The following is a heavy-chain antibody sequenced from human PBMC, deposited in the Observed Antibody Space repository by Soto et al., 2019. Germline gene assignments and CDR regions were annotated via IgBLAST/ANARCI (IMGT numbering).Heavy chain of an antibody. J-gene: IGHJ3*02. CDR3: ARRETTTFTFDI. Sequence: SETLSHTCTVSGGYISSYYWSWIRQPPGKGLEWIGYIYYSGSTNYNPSLKSRVTLSADTSKKQSYLKLSSVTAADTAVYYCARRETTTFTFDIWAQGTMVTVSS. V-gene: IGHV4-59*08. D-gene: IGHD1-7*01. CDR2: IYYSGST. CDR1: GGYISSYY.